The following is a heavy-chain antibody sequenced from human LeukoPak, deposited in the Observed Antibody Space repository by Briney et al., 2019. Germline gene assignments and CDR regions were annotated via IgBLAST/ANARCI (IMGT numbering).Heavy chain of an antibody. V-gene: IGHV4-59*01. D-gene: IGHD3-10*01. J-gene: IGHJ5*02. CDR1: GGSLSRYY. CDR2: IYYSGST. Sequence: SETLSLTCTVSGGSLSRYYWSWIRQPPGKGVEWIGYIYYSGSTTYNPSLKSRVTVSVDTSKNQFSLKLSSVTAADTAVYYCARDSRTVVRGVIRLGFAFDPWGQGTLVTVSS. CDR3: ARDSRTVVRGVIRLGFAFDP.